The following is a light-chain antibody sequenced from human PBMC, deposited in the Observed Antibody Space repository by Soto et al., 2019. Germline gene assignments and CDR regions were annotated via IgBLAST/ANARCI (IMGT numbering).Light chain of an antibody. CDR2: AAS. J-gene: IGKJ1*01. CDR3: QKYNSAPRT. CDR1: QGISNY. Sequence: DIQMTQSPSSLSASVGDRVTITCRASQGISNYLAWYQQKPGKVPKLLIYAASTWQSGVPSRFSGSGSGTDFTLTISSLQAEDAATYCCQKYNSAPRTFGQGTKVEIK. V-gene: IGKV1-27*01.